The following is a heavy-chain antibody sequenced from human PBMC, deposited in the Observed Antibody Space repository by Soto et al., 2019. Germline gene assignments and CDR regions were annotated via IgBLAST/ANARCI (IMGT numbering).Heavy chain of an antibody. CDR1: GFMFSNYP. V-gene: IGHV3-23*01. CDR2: IKAAGGDT. D-gene: IGHD5-12*01. CDR3: KRDVVASSPPGADY. J-gene: IGHJ4*02. Sequence: EVQLLASGGDLVRPGGSLRLSCAGSGFMFSNYPMSWVHQAPGKGPEWVAAIKAAGGDTYYADSVKGRFTISRDNFNDMLYLQVNSLTVEDTAMYYCKRDVVASSPPGADYWGQGPLVTVSS.